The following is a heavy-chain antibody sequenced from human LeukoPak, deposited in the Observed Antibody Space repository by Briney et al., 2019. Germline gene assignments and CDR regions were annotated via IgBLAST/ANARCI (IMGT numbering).Heavy chain of an antibody. V-gene: IGHV4-4*07. CDR3: ARAGYSSGWWEYYFDY. J-gene: IGHJ4*02. Sequence: SETLSLTCTVSGGSISSYYWSWIRQPAGKGLGWIGRIYTSGSTNYNPSLKSRVTMSVDTSKNQFSLKLSSVTAADTAVYYCARAGYSSGWWEYYFDYWGQGTLVTVSS. D-gene: IGHD6-19*01. CDR2: IYTSGST. CDR1: GGSISSYY.